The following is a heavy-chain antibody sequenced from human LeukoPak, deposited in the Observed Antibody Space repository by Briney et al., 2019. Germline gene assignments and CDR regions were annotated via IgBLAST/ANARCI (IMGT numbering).Heavy chain of an antibody. J-gene: IGHJ4*02. V-gene: IGHV3-9*01. CDR2: IGWNSGDI. D-gene: IGHD3-10*01. Sequence: GGSLRLSCAASGFTFSDYYMSWIRQAPGKGLEWVSGIGWNSGDIAYADSVKGRFTISRNNAKNSLYLQMNSLRVEDTALYYCAKGSGSYYNLAFDCWGQGTLVTVSS. CDR1: GFTFSDYY. CDR3: AKGSGSYYNLAFDC.